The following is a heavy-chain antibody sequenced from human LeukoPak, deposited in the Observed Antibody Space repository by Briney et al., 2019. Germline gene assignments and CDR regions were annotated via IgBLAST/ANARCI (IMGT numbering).Heavy chain of an antibody. CDR1: GFTFSSYA. CDR2: ISGSGGST. Sequence: GGSLRLSCAASGFTFSSYALSWVRQAPGKGLGWVSAISGSGGSTYYADSVKGRFTISRDNSKNTLYLQLNSLRAEDTAVYFCAKDLSGSYDYWGQGTLVTVSS. CDR3: AKDLSGSYDY. D-gene: IGHD1-26*01. V-gene: IGHV3-23*01. J-gene: IGHJ4*02.